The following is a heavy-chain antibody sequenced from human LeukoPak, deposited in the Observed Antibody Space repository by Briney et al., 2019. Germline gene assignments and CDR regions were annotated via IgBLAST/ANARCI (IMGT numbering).Heavy chain of an antibody. V-gene: IGHV4-39*01. CDR2: IYNSGST. D-gene: IGHD2-15*01. J-gene: IGHJ4*02. CDR3: ARLYCSGGRCYLGHFDY. CDR1: GXPNNRSSYY. Sequence: PSETLSLTCSVSGXPNNRSSYYWGWIRQPPGKGLEWIGSIYNSGSTYYSPSLKSRVTISVDMSNKQFSLKLSSVTAADTAVYYCARLYCSGGRCYLGHFDYWGQGTLVTVAS.